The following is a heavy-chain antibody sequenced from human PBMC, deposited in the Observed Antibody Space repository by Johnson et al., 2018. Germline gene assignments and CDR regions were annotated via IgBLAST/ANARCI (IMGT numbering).Heavy chain of an antibody. J-gene: IGHJ6*02. CDR3: AKGPSSSSSWYGDYYYGMDV. CDR2: IRSKAYGGTT. CDR1: GFTLGDYT. D-gene: IGHD6-13*01. V-gene: IGHV3-49*03. Sequence: VRLVEAGGGLVEPGRSLRRCCTTSGFTLGDYTMSWFRQAPGKGMEWVGFIRSKAYGGTTEYAASVKGRFTISRDDSKNITYRQMNGLKTEDTAVYFWAKGPSSSSSWYGDYYYGMDVWGQGTTVTVSS.